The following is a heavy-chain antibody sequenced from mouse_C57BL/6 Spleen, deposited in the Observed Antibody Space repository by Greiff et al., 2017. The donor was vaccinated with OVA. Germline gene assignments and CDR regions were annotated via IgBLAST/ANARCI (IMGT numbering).Heavy chain of an antibody. J-gene: IGHJ2*01. CDR3: ARGYDYDFDY. V-gene: IGHV1-69*01. CDR1: GYTFTSYW. CDR2: IDPSDSST. Sequence: VQLQQPGAELVMPGASVKLSCKASGYTFTSYWMHWVKQRPGQGLEWIGEIDPSDSSTNYNQKFKGKSTLTVDKSSSTAYMQRSSLTSKDSAVYYCARGYDYDFDYWGQGTTLTVSS. D-gene: IGHD2-4*01.